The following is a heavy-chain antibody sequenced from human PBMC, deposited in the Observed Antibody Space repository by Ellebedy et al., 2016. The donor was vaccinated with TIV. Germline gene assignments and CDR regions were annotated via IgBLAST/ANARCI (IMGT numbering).Heavy chain of an antibody. J-gene: IGHJ6*02. V-gene: IGHV3-21*01. D-gene: IGHD3-10*01. Sequence: GGSLRLXXAASGFTFSSYSMNWVRQAPGKGLEWVSSISSSSSYIYYADSVKGRFTISRDNAKNSLYLQMNSLRAEDTAVYYCARDLWFGEQYYYYYGMDVWGQGTTVTVSS. CDR1: GFTFSSYS. CDR2: ISSSSSYI. CDR3: ARDLWFGEQYYYYYGMDV.